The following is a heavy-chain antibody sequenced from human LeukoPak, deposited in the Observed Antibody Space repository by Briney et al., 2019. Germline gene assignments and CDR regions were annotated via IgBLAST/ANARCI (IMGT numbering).Heavy chain of an antibody. J-gene: IGHJ6*03. CDR3: ARDLLFGTYYYYYMDV. CDR2: INPNSGGT. Sequence: ASVKVSCKASGYTFTGYYMHWVRQAPGQGLEWMGWINPNSGGTNYAQKFQGRVTMTRDTSISTAYMERSRLRSDDTAVYYYARDLLFGTYYYYYMDVWGKGTTVTISS. CDR1: GYTFTGYY. V-gene: IGHV1-2*02. D-gene: IGHD3-10*01.